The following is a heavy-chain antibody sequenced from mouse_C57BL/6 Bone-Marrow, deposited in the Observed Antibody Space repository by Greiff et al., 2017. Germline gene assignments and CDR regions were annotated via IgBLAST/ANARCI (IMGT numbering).Heavy chain of an antibody. Sequence: EVKLMESGGGLVQPGGSLSLSCAASGFTFTDYYMSWVRQPPGKALEWLGFISTKANGYTTEYSVSVKGRFTISRDNSPGILYLHMHALRAEEGDTYYCERSHAMDYWGQGTSVTVSS. CDR1: GFTFTDYY. J-gene: IGHJ4*01. CDR2: ISTKANGYTT. V-gene: IGHV7-3*01. CDR3: ERSHAMDY.